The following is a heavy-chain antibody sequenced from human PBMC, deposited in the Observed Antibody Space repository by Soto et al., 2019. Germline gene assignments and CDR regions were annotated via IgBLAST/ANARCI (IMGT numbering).Heavy chain of an antibody. V-gene: IGHV3-15*01. CDR2: IKSKTDGGTA. J-gene: IGHJ4*02. CDR1: GFNLSHPW. D-gene: IGHD3-9*01. CDR3: TTGIYYDILTGYHNVAY. Sequence: GGSLRLSCVASGFNLSHPWMTWVRQAAGKGLEWVGRIKSKTDGGTADYAAPVKGRATISRDDSKNTVYLQMNSLITEDTAVYYCTTGIYYDILTGYHNVAYWGQGALVTVSS.